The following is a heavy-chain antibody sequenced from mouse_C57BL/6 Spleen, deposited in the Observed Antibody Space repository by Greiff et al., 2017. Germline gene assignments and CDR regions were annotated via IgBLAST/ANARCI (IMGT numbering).Heavy chain of an antibody. D-gene: IGHD1-1*02. V-gene: IGHV1-61*01. J-gene: IGHJ2*01. CDR2: IYPSDSET. Sequence: VQLQQPGAELVRPGSSVKLSCKASGYTFTSYWMDWVKQRPGQGLEWIGNIYPSDSETHYNQKFKDKATLTVDKSSSTAYMQLSSLTSEDSAVYYCARGWVFDYWGQGTTLTVSS. CDR3: ARGWVFDY. CDR1: GYTFTSYW.